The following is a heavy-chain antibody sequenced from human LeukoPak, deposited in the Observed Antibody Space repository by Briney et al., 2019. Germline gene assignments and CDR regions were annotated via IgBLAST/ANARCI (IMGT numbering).Heavy chain of an antibody. CDR2: TIPILGIA. J-gene: IGHJ4*02. CDR3: ARDESHSGYDFVPSGFDY. CDR1: GGTFSSYA. Sequence: ASVKVSCKASGGTFSSYAISWVRQAPGQGLEWTGRTIPILGIANYAQKFQGRVTITADKSTSTAYMELSSLRSEDTAVYYCARDESHSGYDFVPSGFDYWGQGTLVTVSS. D-gene: IGHD5-12*01. V-gene: IGHV1-69*04.